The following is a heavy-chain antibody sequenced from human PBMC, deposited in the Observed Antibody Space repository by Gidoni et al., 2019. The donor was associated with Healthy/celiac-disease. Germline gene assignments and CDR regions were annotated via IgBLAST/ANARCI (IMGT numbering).Heavy chain of an antibody. J-gene: IGHJ6*03. CDR3: TTRDYYGYLDYYYYYYMDV. V-gene: IGHV3-15*01. Sequence: EVQLVESGGGLVKPGGSLRLSCAASGFTFSNAWMSWVRQAPGKGLEWVGRIKSKTDGGTTDYAAPVKGRFTISRDDSKNTLYLQMNSLKTEDTAVYYCTTRDYYGYLDYYYYYYMDVWGKGTTVTVSS. D-gene: IGHD3-10*01. CDR2: IKSKTDGGTT. CDR1: GFTFSNAW.